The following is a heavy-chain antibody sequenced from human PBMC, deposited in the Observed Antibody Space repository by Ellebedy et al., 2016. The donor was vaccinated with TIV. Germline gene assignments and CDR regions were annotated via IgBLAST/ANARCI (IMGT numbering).Heavy chain of an antibody. CDR2: IYYVVST. V-gene: IGHV4-59*08. CDR1: GGSISSFY. CDR3: ARRSALIDAFDI. D-gene: IGHD2-15*01. J-gene: IGHJ3*02. Sequence: MPSETLSLTCTVSGGSISSFYWTWIRQSPGRGLEWIGYIYYVVSTDYNPSLKSRVTISVDTSKNQFFLSLTSVTAADTAVYYCARRSALIDAFDIWGQGTMVTVSS.